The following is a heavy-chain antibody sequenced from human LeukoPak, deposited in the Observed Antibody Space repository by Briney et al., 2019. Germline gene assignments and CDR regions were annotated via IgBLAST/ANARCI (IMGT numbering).Heavy chain of an antibody. CDR3: ARVFRNGLGYCSSTSCYAGVFDP. Sequence: GGSLRLSCAASGFTFRRYTLNWVRQAPGKGLEWISYIGSDNTTIDYADSVKGRLTISRDNAKNSLYLQMNSLRAEDTAVYYCARVFRNGLGYCSSTSCYAGVFDPWGQGTLVTVSS. J-gene: IGHJ5*02. CDR1: GFTFRRYT. D-gene: IGHD2-2*01. V-gene: IGHV3-48*04. CDR2: IGSDNTTI.